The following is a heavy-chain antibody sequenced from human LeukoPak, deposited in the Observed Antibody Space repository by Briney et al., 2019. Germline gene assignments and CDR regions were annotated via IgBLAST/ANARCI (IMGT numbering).Heavy chain of an antibody. V-gene: IGHV3-23*01. CDR3: AKLKVHSSSWYDY. J-gene: IGHJ4*02. CDR1: GFTVSSNY. D-gene: IGHD6-13*01. Sequence: PGGSLRLSCAASGFTVSSNYMSWVRQAPGKGLEWVSAISGSGGSTYYADSVKGRFTISRDNSKNTLYLQMNSLRAEDTAVYYCAKLKVHSSSWYDYWGQGTLVTVSS. CDR2: ISGSGGST.